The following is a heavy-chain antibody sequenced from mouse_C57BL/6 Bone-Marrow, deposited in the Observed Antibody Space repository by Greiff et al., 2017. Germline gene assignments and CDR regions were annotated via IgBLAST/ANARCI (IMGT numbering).Heavy chain of an antibody. D-gene: IGHD3-3*01. J-gene: IGHJ1*03. CDR3: AKEEGFGWYFDV. Sequence: VQLQQPGAELVMPGASVKLSCKASGYTFTSYWMHWVKQRPGQGLEWIGEIDPSDSYTNYNQKFKGKSTLTVDKSSSTAYMQLSSLTSEDSAVYYCAKEEGFGWYFDVWGTGTTVTVSS. CDR1: GYTFTSYW. V-gene: IGHV1-69*01. CDR2: IDPSDSYT.